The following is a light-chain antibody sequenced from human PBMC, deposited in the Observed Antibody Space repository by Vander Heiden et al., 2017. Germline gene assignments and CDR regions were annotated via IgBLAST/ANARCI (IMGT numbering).Light chain of an antibody. CDR1: SSDVGGYNY. Sequence: QSALTQPPSASGSPGPSVTISCTGTSSDVGGYNYVSWYQQHPGKAPKLMIYEVSKRPSGVPDRFSGSKSGNTASLTVSGLQAEDEADYYCSSYAGSFVVFGGGTKLTVL. J-gene: IGLJ2*01. CDR2: EVS. V-gene: IGLV2-8*01. CDR3: SSYAGSFVV.